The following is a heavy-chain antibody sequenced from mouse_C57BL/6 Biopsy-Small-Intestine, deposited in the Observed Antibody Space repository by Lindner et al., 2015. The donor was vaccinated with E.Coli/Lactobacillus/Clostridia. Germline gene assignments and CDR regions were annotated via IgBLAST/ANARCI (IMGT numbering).Heavy chain of an antibody. V-gene: IGHV1-81*01. D-gene: IGHD2-1*01. Sequence: VQLQESGAELARPGASVKLSCKASGYTFTSYGISWVKQRTGQGLEWIGEIYPRSGNTYYNEKFKGKATLTADKSSSTAYMELRSLTSEDSAVYFCARSGNYCAMDYWGQGTSVTVSS. J-gene: IGHJ4*01. CDR3: ARSGNYCAMDY. CDR2: IYPRSGNT. CDR1: GYTFTSYG.